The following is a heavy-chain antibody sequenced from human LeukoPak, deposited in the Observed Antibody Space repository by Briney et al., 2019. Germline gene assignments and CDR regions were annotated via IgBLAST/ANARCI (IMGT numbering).Heavy chain of an antibody. Sequence: ASXXVXXKASGGTFISYAISWVRQAPGKGLEWMGRIFPIFVTPNYAQKFQGRVTITTDESTSTAYMELSSLRSEDTAVYYCAREVFIAAADYWYFDLWGRGTLVTVSS. V-gene: IGHV1-69*05. D-gene: IGHD6-13*01. CDR3: AREVFIAAADYWYFDL. CDR1: GGTFISYA. CDR2: IFPIFVTP. J-gene: IGHJ2*01.